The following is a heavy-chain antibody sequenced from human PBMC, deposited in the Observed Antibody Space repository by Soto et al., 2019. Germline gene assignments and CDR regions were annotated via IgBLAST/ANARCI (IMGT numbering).Heavy chain of an antibody. V-gene: IGHV3-30-3*01. J-gene: IGHJ4*02. CDR2: ISYDGSNK. CDR1: GFTFSSYA. CDR3: ARDIRYSSGWYSPDY. D-gene: IGHD6-19*01. Sequence: QVQLVESGGGVVQPGRSLRLSCAASGFTFSSYAMHWVRQAPGKGLEWVAVISYDGSNKYYADSVKGRFTISRDNSKNTLYLQMNSLRAEDTAVYYCARDIRYSSGWYSPDYWGQGTLVTVSS.